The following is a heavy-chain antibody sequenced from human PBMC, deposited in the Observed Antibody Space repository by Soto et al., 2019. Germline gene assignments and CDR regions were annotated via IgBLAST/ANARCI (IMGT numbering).Heavy chain of an antibody. Sequence: LRLSCVASGFTLRTSGMHWVRQAPSRGLEWVAVISHDGSNQFYAESVKGRFTISRDNSKNMLYLQMNSLRADDSAVYFCAKDSSAAFDYWGQGTVVTVSS. CDR3: AKDSSAAFDY. D-gene: IGHD6-25*01. CDR1: GFTLRTSG. V-gene: IGHV3-30*18. J-gene: IGHJ4*02. CDR2: ISHDGSNQ.